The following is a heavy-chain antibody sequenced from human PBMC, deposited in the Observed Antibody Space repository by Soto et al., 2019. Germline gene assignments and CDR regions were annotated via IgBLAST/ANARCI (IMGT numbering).Heavy chain of an antibody. CDR1: GFTFSSYG. CDR3: AKGSTPGSY. D-gene: IGHD2-15*01. Sequence: QVQLVESGGGVVQPGRSLRLSCEASGFTFSSYGMHWVRQAPGKGLEWVAVISYDGSNKYYADSVKGRFTISRDNSKNTLYLQMNSLRAEDTAVYYCAKGSTPGSYWGQGTLVTVSS. CDR2: ISYDGSNK. J-gene: IGHJ4*02. V-gene: IGHV3-30*18.